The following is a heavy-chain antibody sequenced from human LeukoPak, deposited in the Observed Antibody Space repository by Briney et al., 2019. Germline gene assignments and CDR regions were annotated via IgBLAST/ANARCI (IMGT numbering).Heavy chain of an antibody. D-gene: IGHD2-2*01. CDR2: IIPIFGTA. CDR3: ARSSGVVVPDLY. V-gene: IGHV1-69*05. J-gene: IGHJ4*02. CDR1: GGTFSSYA. Sequence: SVKVSCKASGGTFSSYAISWVRQAPGQGLEWMGGIIPIFGTANYAQKFQGRVTITTDESTSTAYMELSRLRSDDTAVYYCARSSGVVVPDLYWGQGTLVTVSS.